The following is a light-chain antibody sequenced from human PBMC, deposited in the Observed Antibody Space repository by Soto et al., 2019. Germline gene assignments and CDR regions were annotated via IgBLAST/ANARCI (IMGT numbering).Light chain of an antibody. CDR2: AAS. CDR3: QQSYKTPLT. J-gene: IGKJ1*01. Sequence: DIQMTQSPSSLSASLGDRVTITCRANQDISSYLIWYQHKLGQAPKLLIHAASTLASGVPFRFSGSESGTDFTLTISGLEHEYSATYCCQQSYKTPLTFGQGTKVEIK. CDR1: QDISSY. V-gene: IGKV1-39*01.